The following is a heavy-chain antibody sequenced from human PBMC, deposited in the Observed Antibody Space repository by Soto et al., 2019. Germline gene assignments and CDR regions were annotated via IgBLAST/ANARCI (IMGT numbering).Heavy chain of an antibody. J-gene: IGHJ4*02. D-gene: IGHD3-16*01. CDR2: INPSGGST. Sequence: ASVKVSCKASGCIFSTSTFTWVRQAPGQGLEWMGIINPSGGSTSYAQKFQGRVTMTRDTSTSTAYMELSSLRSEDTAVYYCARDGVRASGYYFDYWGRGTLVTVS. CDR3: ARDGVRASGYYFDY. V-gene: IGHV1-46*01. CDR1: GCIFSTST.